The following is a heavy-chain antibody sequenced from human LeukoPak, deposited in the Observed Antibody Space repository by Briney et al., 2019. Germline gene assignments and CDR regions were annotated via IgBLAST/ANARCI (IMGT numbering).Heavy chain of an antibody. CDR3: ARGIANYGMDV. CDR2: IYYSGST. CDR1: GGSISSGDYY. J-gene: IGHJ6*02. V-gene: IGHV4-30-4*01. Sequence: SETLSLTCTVSGGSISSGDYYWSWIRQPPGKGLEWIGYIYYSGSTYYNPSLKSRVTISVDTSKNQFSLKLSSVTAADTAAYYCARGIANYGMDVWGQGTTVTVSS. D-gene: IGHD6-13*01.